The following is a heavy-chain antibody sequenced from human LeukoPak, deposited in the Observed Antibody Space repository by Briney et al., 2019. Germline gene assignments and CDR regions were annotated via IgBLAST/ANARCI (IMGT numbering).Heavy chain of an antibody. Sequence: PGGSLRLSCAASEFTFSYYSMNWVRQAPGKGLEWISYISSDSSTIYYADSVKGRFTISRDNAKNSLYLQMNSLSVEDTAVYYCARDRSGSYGYWGQGTLVTVSS. D-gene: IGHD1-26*01. J-gene: IGHJ4*02. CDR2: ISSDSSTI. V-gene: IGHV3-48*04. CDR1: EFTFSYYS. CDR3: ARDRSGSYGY.